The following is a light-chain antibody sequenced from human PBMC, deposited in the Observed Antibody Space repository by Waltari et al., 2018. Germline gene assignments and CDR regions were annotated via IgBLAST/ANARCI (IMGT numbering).Light chain of an antibody. J-gene: IGKJ2*01. V-gene: IGKV4-1*01. CDR2: SAS. CDR3: QQFHSIPPT. CDR1: QNILYSSNNKNN. Sequence: DIVMTQPPDSLAVSLGGRAPINCKSSQNILYSSNNKNNLAWYQQKPGQSPKLVIYSASTRDSGVPDRFSGSGSGTDFTLTISSLQAEDVAVYYCQQFHSIPPTFGQGTKLEIK.